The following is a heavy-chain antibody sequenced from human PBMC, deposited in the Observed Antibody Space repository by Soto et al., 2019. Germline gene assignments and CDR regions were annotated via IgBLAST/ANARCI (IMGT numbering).Heavy chain of an antibody. V-gene: IGHV4-61*01. CDR3: ASFLDFDSPIDV. CDR2: IYHSGST. J-gene: IGHJ6*02. Sequence: QVQLQESGPGLVKPSETLSLICSVSGGSVSSRSYSWSWIRQPPGKALEWIGYIYHSGSTNYNPSLRSRVTISVDTSKNQFSLKLSSVTAADTAVYYCASFLDFDSPIDVWGQGTTVTVSS. D-gene: IGHD2-21*02. CDR1: GGSVSSRSYS.